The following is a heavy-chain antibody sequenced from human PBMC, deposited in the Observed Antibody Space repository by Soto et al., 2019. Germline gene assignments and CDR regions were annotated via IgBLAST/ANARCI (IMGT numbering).Heavy chain of an antibody. CDR3: AIVAVALPDFWSGYYSFDS. CDR2: IFDIGST. Sequence: SETLSLTCSVSGGSISSGCYCWSWIRQLPGKGLEWIGNIFDIGSTHYNPSLKSRIIISVDTSKSQFSLRLSSVTAADTAVYYSAIVAVALPDFWSGYYSFDSFGQRTLVTVCS. D-gene: IGHD3-3*01. J-gene: IGHJ4*02. CDR1: GGSISSGCYC. V-gene: IGHV4-31*03.